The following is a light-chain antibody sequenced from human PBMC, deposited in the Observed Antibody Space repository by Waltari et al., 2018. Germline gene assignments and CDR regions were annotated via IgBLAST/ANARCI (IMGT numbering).Light chain of an antibody. CDR3: QVWDGATDQVV. V-gene: IGLV3-21*04. J-gene: IGLJ2*01. CDR1: RIGSKR. Sequence: SYVLTQPPSESVAPGEAARITCGGDRIGSKRVHWYQQKPGQAPTLVIYSDSDRPAGIPERFSGYNSGNTATLTITRVEAGDEAEYYCQVWDGATDQVVFGGGTELTVL. CDR2: SDS.